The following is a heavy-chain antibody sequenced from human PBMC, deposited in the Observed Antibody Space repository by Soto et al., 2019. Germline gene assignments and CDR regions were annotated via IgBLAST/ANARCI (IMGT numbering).Heavy chain of an antibody. CDR1: GGSISSSNG. CDR2: IYHSGST. CDR3: ASLPHRKHKYCSGGSCYRYYFDY. V-gene: IGHV4-4*02. J-gene: IGHJ4*02. D-gene: IGHD2-15*01. Sequence: SETQSLTYAVSGGSISSSNGWSWVRQPPGKGLEWIGEIYHSGSTNYNPSLKSRVTISVDKSKNQFSLKLSSVTAADTAVYYCASLPHRKHKYCSGGSCYRYYFDYWGQGTLVTVSS.